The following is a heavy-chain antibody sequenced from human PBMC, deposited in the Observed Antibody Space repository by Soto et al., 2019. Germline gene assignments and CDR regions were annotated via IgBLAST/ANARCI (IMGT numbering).Heavy chain of an antibody. V-gene: IGHV1-46*01. D-gene: IGHD3-3*01. CDR3: ARGIFGVGYPQYYFDY. J-gene: IGHJ4*02. Sequence: ASVKVSCKASGYTFTSYYMHWVRQAPGQGLEWMGIINPSGGSTSYAQKFQGRVTMTRDTSTSTVYMELSSLRSEDTAVYYCARGIFGVGYPQYYFDYWGQGTLVTVSS. CDR2: INPSGGST. CDR1: GYTFTSYY.